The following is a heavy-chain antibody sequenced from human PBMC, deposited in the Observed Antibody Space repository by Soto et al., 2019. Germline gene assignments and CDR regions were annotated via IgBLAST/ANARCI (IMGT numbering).Heavy chain of an antibody. V-gene: IGHV1-8*01. Sequence: ASVKVSCKASGYTFTSYDINWVRQATGQGLEWMGWMNPNSGNTGYAQKFQGRVTMTRNTSISTAYMELSSLRSEDTAVYYCARGLNDFDWLSAYYYMDVWGKGTTVTVSS. CDR3: ARGLNDFDWLSAYYYMDV. J-gene: IGHJ6*03. D-gene: IGHD3-9*01. CDR2: MNPNSGNT. CDR1: GYTFTSYD.